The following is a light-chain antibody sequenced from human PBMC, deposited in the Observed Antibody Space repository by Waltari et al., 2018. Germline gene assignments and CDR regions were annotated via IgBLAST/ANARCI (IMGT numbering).Light chain of an antibody. Sequence: EIVMTQSPATLSVSPGERATLSCRASQSVSSNLAWYQKKPGQAPRLLIYGAPTRATGIPARFSGSGSGTEFTLTISSMQSEDFAVYYCQQYNNWPPSYTFGQGTKLEIK. CDR1: QSVSSN. CDR3: QQYNNWPPSYT. J-gene: IGKJ2*01. CDR2: GAP. V-gene: IGKV3-15*01.